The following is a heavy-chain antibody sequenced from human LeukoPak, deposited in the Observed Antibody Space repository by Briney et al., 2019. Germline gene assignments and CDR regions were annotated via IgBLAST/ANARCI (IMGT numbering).Heavy chain of an antibody. CDR1: GFSFSNFW. Sequence: PGGSLRLSCAASGFSFSNFWMLWVRQVPGKGLACVSRIDSAGGGTAYADSVKGRFSISRDNSKNTLDLQMNFLRVEDTGVYYCVRDDSNGVGYWGPGTLVTVSS. J-gene: IGHJ4*02. D-gene: IGHD5-18*01. V-gene: IGHV3-74*01. CDR2: IDSAGGGT. CDR3: VRDDSNGVGY.